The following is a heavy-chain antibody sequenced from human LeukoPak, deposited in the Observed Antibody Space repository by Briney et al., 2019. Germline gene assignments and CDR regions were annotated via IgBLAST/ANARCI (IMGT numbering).Heavy chain of an antibody. V-gene: IGHV1-69*13. Sequence: ASVKVSCKASGGTFSSYAISWVRQAPGQGLEWMGGIIPIFGTANCAQKFQGRVTITADESTSTAYMELSSLRSEDTAVYYCARETLERSSSSPYYYYVDVWGKGTTVTVSS. CDR3: ARETLERSSSSPYYYYVDV. CDR2: IIPIFGTA. J-gene: IGHJ6*03. CDR1: GGTFSSYA. D-gene: IGHD6-6*01.